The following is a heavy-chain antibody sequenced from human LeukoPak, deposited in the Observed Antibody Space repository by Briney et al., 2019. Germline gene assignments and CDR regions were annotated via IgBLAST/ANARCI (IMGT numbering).Heavy chain of an antibody. CDR1: GGSFSSYV. J-gene: IGHJ3*02. CDR3: ARSGLWHAPLRRVDAFDI. CDR2: IIPIFGTA. Sequence: GSSVKVSCKASGGSFSSYVITWVRQAPGQGLEWMGGIIPIFGTANYAQKFQGRVTITADESTSTAYMELSSLRSEDTAVYYCARSGLWHAPLRRVDAFDIWGQGTMVTVSS. D-gene: IGHD3-16*01. V-gene: IGHV1-69*01.